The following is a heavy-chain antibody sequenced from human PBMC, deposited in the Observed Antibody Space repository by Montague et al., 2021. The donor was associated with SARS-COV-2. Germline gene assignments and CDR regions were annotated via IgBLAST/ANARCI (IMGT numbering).Heavy chain of an antibody. CDR3: ARGGGYSYGDLDY. Sequence: SETLSLTCVVYGGSFSGYYWSWIRQPPGKGLEWIGEINHSGSTNYNPSLKSRVTISVDTSKKQFSLRLNSATAADTAVYYCARGGGYSYGDLDYWGQGTLVTVSS. D-gene: IGHD5-18*01. V-gene: IGHV4-34*01. CDR2: INHSGST. J-gene: IGHJ4*02. CDR1: GGSFSGYY.